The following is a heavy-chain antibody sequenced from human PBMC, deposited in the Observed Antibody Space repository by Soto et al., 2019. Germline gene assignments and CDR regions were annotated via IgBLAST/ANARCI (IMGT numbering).Heavy chain of an antibody. CDR2: ISYDGSNK. D-gene: IGHD4-17*01. J-gene: IGHJ4*02. V-gene: IGHV3-30*18. Sequence: QVQLVESGGGVVQPGRSLRLSCAASGFTFSSYGMHWVRQAPGKGLEWVAVISYDGSNKYYADSVKGRFTISRDNSKNTLYLQMNSLRAEDTDVYYCAKDHYGDYPGSIWGQGTLVTVSS. CDR3: AKDHYGDYPGSI. CDR1: GFTFSSYG.